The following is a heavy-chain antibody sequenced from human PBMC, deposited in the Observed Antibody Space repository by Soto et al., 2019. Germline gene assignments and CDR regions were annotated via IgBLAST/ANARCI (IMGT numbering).Heavy chain of an antibody. D-gene: IGHD3-10*01. J-gene: IGHJ4*02. Sequence: SETLSLTCTVSGGSISSGGYYWSWIRQHPGKGLEWIGYIYYSGSTYYNPSLKSRVTISVDTSKNQFSLKLSSVTAADTAVYYCATYYYGSGSPALTASNWGQGTLVTVSS. CDR1: GGSISSGGYY. CDR2: IYYSGST. CDR3: ATYYYGSGSPALTASN. V-gene: IGHV4-31*03.